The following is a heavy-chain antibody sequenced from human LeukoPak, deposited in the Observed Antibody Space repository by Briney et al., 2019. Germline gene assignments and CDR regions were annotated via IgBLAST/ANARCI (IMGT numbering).Heavy chain of an antibody. CDR2: SYYGSEWYN. Sequence: SQTLSLIYAISGDSVSSNSAAWNSIRQSPSRGLEWLGRSYYGSEWYNDYAVSVKSRITINPDTSKNQFSLQLNSVTHEDTAVYYCAREGSQQQLVSAFDIWGQGTMVTVSS. V-gene: IGHV6-1*01. CDR3: AREGSQQQLVSAFDI. D-gene: IGHD6-13*01. J-gene: IGHJ3*02. CDR1: GDSVSSNSAA.